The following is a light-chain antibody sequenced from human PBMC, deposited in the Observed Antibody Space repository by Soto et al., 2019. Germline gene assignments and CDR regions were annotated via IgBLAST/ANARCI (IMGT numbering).Light chain of an antibody. J-gene: IGLJ1*01. CDR3: SSYTSSSADV. V-gene: IGLV2-14*01. CDR2: DVS. CDR1: SSDVGFSNY. Sequence: QPVLTQPASVSGSPGQSITISCTGTSSDVGFSNYVFWYQQHPGKAPKLIISDVSNRPSGVSNRFSGSKSGNTASLTISGLQAEDEADYYCSSYTSSSADVFGTGT.